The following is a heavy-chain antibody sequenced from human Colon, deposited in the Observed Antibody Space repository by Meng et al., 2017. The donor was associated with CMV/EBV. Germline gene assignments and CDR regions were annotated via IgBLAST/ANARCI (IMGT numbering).Heavy chain of an antibody. CDR2: VYFSGRT. CDR1: GGSMITYY. D-gene: IGHD2-2*01. V-gene: IGHV4-59*01. CDR3: ARANYSTFDGGLPYYYYGMDF. Sequence: GSLRLSCSVSGGSMITYYYSWIRQTPGRGLEWLGFVYFSGRTKYNPSLSSRLSMSLDVAEHQVSLNMTSVTAADTAVYYCARANYSTFDGGLPYYYYGMDFWGQGTTVTVSS. J-gene: IGHJ6*02.